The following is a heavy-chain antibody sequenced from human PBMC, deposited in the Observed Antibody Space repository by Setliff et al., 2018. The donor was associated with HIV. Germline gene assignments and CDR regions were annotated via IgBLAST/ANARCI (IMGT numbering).Heavy chain of an antibody. D-gene: IGHD3-22*01. CDR1: GYSFTSYW. Sequence: GESLKISCKGSGYSFTSYWISWVRQMPGKGLEWMGRIDPSNSNTNYSPSFQGRFTISRDNAKNSLYLQMNSLGAEDTAVYYCAKSYFDRSGYLGSWGQGTLVTVSS. J-gene: IGHJ5*02. CDR2: IDPSNSNT. V-gene: IGHV5-10-1*01. CDR3: AKSYFDRSGYLGS.